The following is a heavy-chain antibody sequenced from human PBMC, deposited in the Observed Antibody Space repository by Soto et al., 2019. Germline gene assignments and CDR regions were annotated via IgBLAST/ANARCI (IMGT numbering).Heavy chain of an antibody. V-gene: IGHV3-13*01. CDR2: IGTAGDT. CDR1: GFTFSSYD. D-gene: IGHD2-2*01. J-gene: IGHJ3*02. Sequence: GGSLRLSCAASGFTFSSYDMHWVRQATGKGLEWVSAIGTAGDTYYPGSVKGRFTISRENAKNSLYLQMNSLRAGDTAVYYCARARRTAGGAFDIWGQGTMVTVSS. CDR3: ARARRTAGGAFDI.